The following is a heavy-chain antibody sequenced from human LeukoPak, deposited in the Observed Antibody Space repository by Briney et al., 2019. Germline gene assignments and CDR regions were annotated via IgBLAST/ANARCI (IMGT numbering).Heavy chain of an antibody. CDR3: ARDRSRRYGDYADY. CDR1: GGTFSSYA. J-gene: IGHJ4*02. CDR2: IIPILGIA. V-gene: IGHV1-69*04. Sequence: SVKVSCKASGGTFSSYAISWVRQAPGQGLEWMGRIIPILGIANYAQKFQGRVTITADKSTSTAYMELSSLRSEDTAVYYCARDRSRRYGDYADYWGQGTLVTVSS. D-gene: IGHD4-17*01.